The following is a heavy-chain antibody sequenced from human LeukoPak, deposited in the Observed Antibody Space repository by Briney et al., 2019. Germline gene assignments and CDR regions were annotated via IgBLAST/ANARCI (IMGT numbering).Heavy chain of an antibody. CDR1: GFTFNNYG. Sequence: PGGSLRLSCAASGFTFNNYGMTWVRQAPGKGPEWVSSISESGGNPVYADSVKGRFTISRDNSKNTLYLQMNSLRAEDTAVYYCAKDGLYYYDSSGYVGSFDYWGQGTLVTVSS. D-gene: IGHD3-22*01. V-gene: IGHV3-23*01. CDR3: AKDGLYYYDSSGYVGSFDY. J-gene: IGHJ4*02. CDR2: ISESGGNP.